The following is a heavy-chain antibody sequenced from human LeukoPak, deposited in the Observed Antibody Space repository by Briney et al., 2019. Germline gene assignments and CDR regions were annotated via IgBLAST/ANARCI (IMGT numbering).Heavy chain of an antibody. V-gene: IGHV1-46*01. J-gene: IGHJ4*02. CDR1: GYTFTSYY. Sequence: AASAKVSCKASGYTFTSYYIHWVRQAPGQGLEWMGIINPSGGSTTYAQKFQGRVTITRDTPTSTVYMVLSSLRSEDTAVYYCARDRYSISSLYDFWGQGTLVTVSS. CDR2: INPSGGST. CDR3: ARDRYSISSLYDF. D-gene: IGHD6-6*01.